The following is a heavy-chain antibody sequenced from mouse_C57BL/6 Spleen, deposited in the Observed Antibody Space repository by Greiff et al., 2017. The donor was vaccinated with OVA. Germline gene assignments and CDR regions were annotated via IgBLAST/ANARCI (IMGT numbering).Heavy chain of an antibody. V-gene: IGHV5-4*01. CDR3: ARDPRITTVVDWYFDV. CDR1: GFTFSSYA. J-gene: IGHJ1*03. CDR2: ISDGGSYT. D-gene: IGHD1-1*01. Sequence: EVQVVESGGGLVKPGGSLKLSCAASGFTFSSYAMSWVRQTPEKRLEWVATISDGGSYTYYPDNVKGRFTISRDNAKNNLYLQMSHLKSEDTAMYYCARDPRITTVVDWYFDVWGTGTTVTVSS.